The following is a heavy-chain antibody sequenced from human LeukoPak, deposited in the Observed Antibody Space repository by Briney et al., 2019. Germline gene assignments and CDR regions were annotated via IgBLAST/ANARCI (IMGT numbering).Heavy chain of an antibody. D-gene: IGHD3-10*01. V-gene: IGHV4-34*01. CDR3: VRGFSGVVGDH. J-gene: IGHJ4*02. CDR2: IKDGGIT. CDR1: SGSFSGYY. Sequence: PSETLSLTCTVYSGSFSGYYWSWIRLPPGKGLEWIGEIKDGGITNYNPSLRSRVTISKDTSNNQLSLKLHSVTAADTAVYYCVRGFSGVVGDHWGQGSLVTVSS.